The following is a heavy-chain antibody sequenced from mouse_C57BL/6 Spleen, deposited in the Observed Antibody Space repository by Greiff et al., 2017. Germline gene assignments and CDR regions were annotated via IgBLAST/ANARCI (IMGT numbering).Heavy chain of an antibody. CDR3: ARNWDGYFDV. V-gene: IGHV1-81*01. D-gene: IGHD4-1*01. CDR1: GYTFTSYG. J-gene: IGHJ1*03. Sequence: VMLVESGAELARPGASVKLSCKASGYTFTSYGISWVKQRPGQGLEWIGEIYPGSGNTYYNEKFKGKATLTADKSSSTAYMELRSLTSEDSAVYFCARNWDGYFDVWGTGTTVTVSS. CDR2: IYPGSGNT.